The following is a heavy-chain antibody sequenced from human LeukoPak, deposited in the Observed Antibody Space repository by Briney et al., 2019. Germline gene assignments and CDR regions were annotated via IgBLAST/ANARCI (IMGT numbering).Heavy chain of an antibody. D-gene: IGHD6-19*01. V-gene: IGHV3-64*01. CDR2: ISSNGGST. J-gene: IGHJ3*02. CDR1: GFTFSSYA. Sequence: PGGSLRLSCAASGFTFSSYAMHWVRQAPGKGLEYVSAISSNGGSTYYANSVKGRFTISRDNSKNTLYLQMGSLRAEDMVVYYCARSDSSGWYWNAFDIWGQGTMVTVSS. CDR3: ARSDSSGWYWNAFDI.